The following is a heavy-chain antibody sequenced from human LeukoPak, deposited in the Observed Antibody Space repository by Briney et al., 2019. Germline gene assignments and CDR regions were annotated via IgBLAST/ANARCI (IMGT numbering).Heavy chain of an antibody. CDR2: TYYRSRWYN. J-gene: IGHJ4*02. V-gene: IGHV6-1*01. Sequence: SQTLSLTCVVSGDSVSSNSAAWTWIRQSPSRGLEWLGRTYYRSRWYNDYSISVKSRITINPGTSKNQFSLQLSSVTPEDTAVYYCAREATYSSSFNFWGQGTLVTVPS. CDR3: AREATYSSSFNF. D-gene: IGHD6-6*01. CDR1: GDSVSSNSAA.